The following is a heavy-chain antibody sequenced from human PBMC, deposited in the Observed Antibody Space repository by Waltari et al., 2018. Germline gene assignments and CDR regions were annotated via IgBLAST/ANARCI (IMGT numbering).Heavy chain of an antibody. Sequence: EVQLVESGGDLVKPGGSLRLSCAASGFPFSSYSMNWVRQAPGKGQEGGSAISSGSSYIYYAASVKGRFTIARDNAKNSLYLQMNSLRAEDTAVYYCAQAMMILPHYWGQGTLVTVSS. CDR1: GFPFSSYS. J-gene: IGHJ4*02. V-gene: IGHV3-21*01. CDR3: AQAMMILPHY. D-gene: IGHD3-16*01. CDR2: ISSGSSYI.